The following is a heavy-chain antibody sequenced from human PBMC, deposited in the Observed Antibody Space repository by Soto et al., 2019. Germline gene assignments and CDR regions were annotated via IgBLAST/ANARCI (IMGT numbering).Heavy chain of an antibody. CDR3: ARSHSFDGSIYHYYFDV. CDR1: GGSISTYC. V-gene: IGHV4-59*01. Sequence: SETLSLTCTVSGGSISTYCWSWSRQPPGGTLEWIGYSYASGAATYNPSLESRGSMSVDVHNNEFSLELTSLTAADTDVYYCARSHSFDGSIYHYYFDVWGQGNLVTVSS. D-gene: IGHD3-10*01. J-gene: IGHJ4*02. CDR2: SYASGAA.